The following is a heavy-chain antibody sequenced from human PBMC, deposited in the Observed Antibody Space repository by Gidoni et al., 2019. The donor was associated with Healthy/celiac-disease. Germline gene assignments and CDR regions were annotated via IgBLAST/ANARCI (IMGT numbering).Heavy chain of an antibody. D-gene: IGHD6-19*01. Sequence: QVQLVESGGGVVQPGRSLRLSCAASGCTLCIYGMPWVRQSPGKALEWVAVISYDGSNKYYADSVKGRFTISRDNSKNTLDLQMNSLRAEDTAVYYCAKDLASGWLLYYYYGMDVWGQGTTVTVSS. CDR1: GCTLCIYG. J-gene: IGHJ6*02. CDR3: AKDLASGWLLYYYYGMDV. CDR2: ISYDGSNK. V-gene: IGHV3-30*18.